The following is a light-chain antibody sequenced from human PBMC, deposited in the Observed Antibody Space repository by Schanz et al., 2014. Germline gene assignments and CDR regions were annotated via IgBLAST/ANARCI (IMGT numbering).Light chain of an antibody. J-gene: IGKJ4*01. CDR2: GAS. CDR1: QSVSSY. Sequence: EIVLTQSPGTLSLSPGERATLSCRASQSVSSYLAWYQQKPGQAPRLLIYGASTRATGVPARFSGSGSGTDFTLTISSLQSEDFAVYYCQQYNNWPLTFGGGTKVEIK. CDR3: QQYNNWPLT. V-gene: IGKV3-15*01.